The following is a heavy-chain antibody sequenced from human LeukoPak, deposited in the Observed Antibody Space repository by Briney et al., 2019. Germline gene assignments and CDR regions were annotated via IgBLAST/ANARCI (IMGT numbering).Heavy chain of an antibody. V-gene: IGHV4-39*01. J-gene: IGHJ6*03. CDR3: ARHRYDLSHRDYYYYYMDV. CDR2: IYYRGST. D-gene: IGHD5-12*01. Sequence: SETLSLTCTVSGGSISSSSYYWGRIRQPPGKGLEWIGSIYYRGSTYHNPSLKSRVTISVDTSKNQLSLKLSSVTAADTAVYYCARHRYDLSHRDYYYYYMDVWGKGTTVTVSS. CDR1: GGSISSSSYY.